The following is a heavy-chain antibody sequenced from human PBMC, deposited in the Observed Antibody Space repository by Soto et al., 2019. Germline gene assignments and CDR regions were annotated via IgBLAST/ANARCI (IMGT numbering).Heavy chain of an antibody. V-gene: IGHV1-46*01. J-gene: IGHJ4*02. CDR3: ARGGLVVVVTAALDY. CDR2: VNPSGGHT. Sequence: QVQLMQSGAEVKKPGASVKVSCKASGDTFTDYYIHWVLQAPVQGLEWMGTVNPSGGHTTYAQHFLGRVTMTRDTATSTLCMELTSQTSDDTAVYYCARGGLVVVVTAALDYWGQGTLVTVSS. CDR1: GDTFTDYY. D-gene: IGHD2-21*02.